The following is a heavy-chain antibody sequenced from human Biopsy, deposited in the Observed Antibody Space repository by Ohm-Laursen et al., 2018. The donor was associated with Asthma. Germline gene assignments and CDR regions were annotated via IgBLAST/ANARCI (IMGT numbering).Heavy chain of an antibody. CDR3: ARTTYGDDGFDP. D-gene: IGHD4-17*01. CDR1: GGSINIGDYY. J-gene: IGHJ5*02. CDR2: IYYSGST. Sequence: SDTLSLTCTVSGGSINIGDYYWSWIRQHPVKGLEWIGYIYYSGSTYYNPSLKSRVSISLDTSKNQFSLSLTSVTAADTAVYYCARTTYGDDGFDPWGKGTLVTVSS. V-gene: IGHV4-31*03.